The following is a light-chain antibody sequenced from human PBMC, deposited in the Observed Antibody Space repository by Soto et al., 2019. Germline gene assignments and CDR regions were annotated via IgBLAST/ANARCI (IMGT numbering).Light chain of an antibody. V-gene: IGKV1-5*03. J-gene: IGKJ2*01. CDR3: QQYNSYPYT. CDR2: RAS. CDR1: QSISNW. Sequence: DIQMTQSPSTLSASVGDRVTITCRASQSISNWLAWHQQKPGKAPNLLIYRASTLESGVPSRFSGSASGTEFTLTISSLQPDDFATYYCQQYNSYPYTFGQGTKLEIK.